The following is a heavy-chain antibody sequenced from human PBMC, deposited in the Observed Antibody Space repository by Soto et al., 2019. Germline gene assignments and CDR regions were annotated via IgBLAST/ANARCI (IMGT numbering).Heavy chain of an antibody. CDR1: GVIFSSYT. D-gene: IGHD5-12*01. CDR3: ARGWLRDPWMY. J-gene: IGHJ4*02. Sequence: EVQLVESGGGLVKPGGSLRLSCAASGVIFSSYTMNWGRQAPGKGLEWVSSISASSTYIYYADSLKGRFTISRDNAYNSLYLQMNSLRAEDTAVYYCARGWLRDPWMYWGQGTLVTVSS. V-gene: IGHV3-21*01. CDR2: ISASSTYI.